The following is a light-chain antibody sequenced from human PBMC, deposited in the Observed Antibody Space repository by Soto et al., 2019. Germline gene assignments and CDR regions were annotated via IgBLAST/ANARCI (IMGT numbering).Light chain of an antibody. J-gene: IGLJ1*01. CDR1: SSDVGGYDF. CDR3: SSYTSSSTYV. CDR2: DVS. Sequence: QSVLTQPASVSGSPGQSITISCTGNSSDVGGYDFVCWYQHHPGKAPKLMIYDVSNRPSGVSNRFSGSKSGNTASLTISGLRPEDEADYYCSSYTSSSTYVFGTGTKVTVL. V-gene: IGLV2-14*03.